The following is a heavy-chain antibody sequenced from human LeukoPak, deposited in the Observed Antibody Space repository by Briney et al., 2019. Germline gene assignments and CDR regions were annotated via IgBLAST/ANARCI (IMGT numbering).Heavy chain of an antibody. CDR1: GFTIDDYA. Sequence: GRSLRLSCAASGFTIDDYAMHWVRQAPGKGLEWVSGISWNSGSIGYADSVKGRFTISRDNAKNSLYLQMNSLRAEDTALYYCAKDIRPYYYDSSGYYWGLDYWGQGTLVTVSS. J-gene: IGHJ4*02. V-gene: IGHV3-9*01. CDR2: ISWNSGSI. CDR3: AKDIRPYYYDSSGYYWGLDY. D-gene: IGHD3-22*01.